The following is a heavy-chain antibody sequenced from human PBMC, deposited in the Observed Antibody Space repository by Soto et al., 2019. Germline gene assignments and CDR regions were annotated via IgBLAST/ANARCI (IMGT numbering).Heavy chain of an antibody. CDR2: MSHSGGT. CDR3: ARVERGTATTVVDAFES. CDR1: GGFVSSGSYY. J-gene: IGHJ3*01. Sequence: SETLSLTCAVYGGFVSSGSYYWSWIRQPPGKGLEWIGEMSHSGGTHFNPSLKSRVTISVDTSKNQFSLKMSSVTAADTALYYCARVERGTATTVVDAFESWGPGTTVTVSS. D-gene: IGHD1-1*01. V-gene: IGHV4-61*01.